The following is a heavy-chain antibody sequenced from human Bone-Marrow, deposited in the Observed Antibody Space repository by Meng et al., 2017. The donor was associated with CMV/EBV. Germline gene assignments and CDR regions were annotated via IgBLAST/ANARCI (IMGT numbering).Heavy chain of an antibody. CDR1: GFTFSSYE. D-gene: IGHD3-10*01. CDR2: ISSSGSTI. Sequence: GGSLRLSCAASGFTFSSYEMNWVRQAPGKGLEWVSYISSSGSTIYYADSVKGRFTISRDNAKNSLYLQMNSLRYEDTAIYYCAKDRHGDYNWFDTWGQGNLVTVSS. V-gene: IGHV3-48*03. J-gene: IGHJ5*02. CDR3: AKDRHGDYNWFDT.